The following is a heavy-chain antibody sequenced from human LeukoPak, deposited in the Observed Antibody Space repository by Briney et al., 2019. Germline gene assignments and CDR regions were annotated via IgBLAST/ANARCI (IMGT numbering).Heavy chain of an antibody. CDR3: ARGGSYLSAFDI. J-gene: IGHJ3*02. D-gene: IGHD1-26*01. CDR2: IYSGGST. Sequence: GGSLRLTCAASVFTVSSNYMSWVRQAPGKGLEWVSIIYSGGSTFYADSVKGRFTISRDNSKNTLYLQMNSLRAEDTAVYYCARGGSYLSAFDIWGQGTMVTVSS. V-gene: IGHV3-53*01. CDR1: VFTVSSNY.